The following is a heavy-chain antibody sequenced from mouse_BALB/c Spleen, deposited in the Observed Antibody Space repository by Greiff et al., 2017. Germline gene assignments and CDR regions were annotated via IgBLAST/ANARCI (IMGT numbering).Heavy chain of an antibody. J-gene: IGHJ1*01. V-gene: IGHV5-6*01. Sequence: EVKVVESGGDLVKPGGSLKLSCAASGFTFSSYGMSWVRQTPDKRLEWVATISSGGSYTYYPDSVKGRFTISRDNAKNTLYLQMSSLKSEDTAMYYCARQITTVVDWYFDVWGAGTTVTVSS. CDR3: ARQITTVVDWYFDV. CDR2: ISSGGSYT. D-gene: IGHD1-1*01. CDR1: GFTFSSYG.